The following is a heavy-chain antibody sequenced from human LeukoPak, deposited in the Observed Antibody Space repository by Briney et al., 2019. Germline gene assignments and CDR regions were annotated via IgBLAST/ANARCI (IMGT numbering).Heavy chain of an antibody. CDR3: ARLAGEVKDL. D-gene: IGHD7-27*01. CDR2: IKTDGSTT. Sequence: PGGSLRLPCAASGFTFSSYWMHWVRQAPGKGLVWVSHIKTDGSTTNYADSVKGRFTISRDNAKNTLYLQMNSLRVEDTALYYCARLAGEVKDLWGQGTLVTVSS. CDR1: GFTFSSYW. V-gene: IGHV3-74*01. J-gene: IGHJ5*02.